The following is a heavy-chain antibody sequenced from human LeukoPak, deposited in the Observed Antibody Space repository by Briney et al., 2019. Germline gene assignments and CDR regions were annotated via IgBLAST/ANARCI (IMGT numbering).Heavy chain of an antibody. CDR3: ASYGSGSFPGY. CDR1: GFSFSSYE. V-gene: IGHV3-30*02. CDR2: IRYDGSNK. D-gene: IGHD3-10*01. Sequence: GGSLRLSCAASGFSFSSYEMNWVRQAPGKGLEWVSFIRYDGSNKYYADSVKGRFTISRDNSKNTLYLQMNSLRAEDTAVYYCASYGSGSFPGYWGQGTLVTVSS. J-gene: IGHJ4*02.